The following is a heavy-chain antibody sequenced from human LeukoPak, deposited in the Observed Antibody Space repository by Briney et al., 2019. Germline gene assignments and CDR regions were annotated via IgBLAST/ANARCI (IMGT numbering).Heavy chain of an antibody. CDR2: IRYDGSNK. Sequence: GGSLRLSCAASGFTFSSYGMHWVRQAPGKGLEWVAFIRYDGSNKYYADSVKGRFTISRDYSKNTLYLQMNSLRAEDTAVYYCAKDKRYSYGIFDYWGQGTLVTVSS. CDR3: AKDKRYSYGIFDY. CDR1: GFTFSSYG. V-gene: IGHV3-30*02. D-gene: IGHD5-18*01. J-gene: IGHJ4*02.